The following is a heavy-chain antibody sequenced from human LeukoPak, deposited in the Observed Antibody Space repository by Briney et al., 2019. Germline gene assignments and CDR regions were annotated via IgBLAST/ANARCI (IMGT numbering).Heavy chain of an antibody. V-gene: IGHV3-30*18. CDR3: AKDDLTYYYDSSSYGLFDY. J-gene: IGHJ4*02. D-gene: IGHD3-22*01. CDR2: ISYDGSNK. CDR1: GFTFSSYG. Sequence: GGSLRLSCAASGFTFSSYGMHWVRQAPGKGLEWVALISYDGSNKYYADSVKGRFTISRDNSKSTLYLQMHSLRAEDTAVYYCAKDDLTYYYDSSSYGLFDYWGQGTLVTVSS.